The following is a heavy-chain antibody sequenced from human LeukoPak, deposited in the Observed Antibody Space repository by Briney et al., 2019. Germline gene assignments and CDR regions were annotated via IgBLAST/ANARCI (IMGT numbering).Heavy chain of an antibody. D-gene: IGHD3-10*01. CDR1: GYTFTSYA. Sequence: ASVKVSCKASGYTFTSYAMHWVRQAPGQRLEWMGWINAGNGNTKYSRKFQGRVTITRDTSASTAYMELSSLRSEDTAVYYCARAPAELVFDYWGQGTLVTVSS. CDR3: ARAPAELVFDY. V-gene: IGHV1-3*01. CDR2: INAGNGNT. J-gene: IGHJ4*02.